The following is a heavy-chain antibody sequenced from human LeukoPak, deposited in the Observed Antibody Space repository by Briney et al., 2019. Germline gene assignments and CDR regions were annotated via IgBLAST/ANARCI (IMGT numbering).Heavy chain of an antibody. CDR2: IHPNSGGT. CDR3: ASLRVPGYFDY. V-gene: IGHV1-2*02. J-gene: IGHJ4*03. Sequence: ASVKVSCKASGYTFTGYYLHWVRQAPGQGLEWMGWIHPNSGGTNYAQKFQGRVTMTRDTSISTAYLDLSRLRSDDTAVYYCASLRVPGYFDYWGPGNLVTVSS. D-gene: IGHD3-16*01. CDR1: GYTFTGYY.